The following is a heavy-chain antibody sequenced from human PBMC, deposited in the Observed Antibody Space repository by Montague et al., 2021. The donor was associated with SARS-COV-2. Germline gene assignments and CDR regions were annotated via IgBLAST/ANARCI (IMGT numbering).Heavy chain of an antibody. D-gene: IGHD6-13*01. CDR2: INHSGST. CDR1: GGSISSYY. J-gene: IGHJ4*02. V-gene: IGHV4-34*01. CDR3: ARGHYSSSWYGIRYYFDY. Sequence: SETLSLTCTVSGGSISSYYWSWIRQPPGKGLEWIGEINHSGSTNYNPSLKSRVTISVDTSKNQFSLKLSSVTAADTAVYYCARGHYSSSWYGIRYYFDYWGQGTLVTVSS.